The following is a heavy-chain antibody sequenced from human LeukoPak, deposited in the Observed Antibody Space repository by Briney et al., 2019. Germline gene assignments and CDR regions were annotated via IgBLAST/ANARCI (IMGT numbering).Heavy chain of an antibody. D-gene: IGHD3-10*01. J-gene: IGHJ4*02. CDR1: GFTFSSYAM. Sequence: GSLRLSCAASGFTFSSYAMSWVRQPPGKGLEWIGEVYHSGSTNYNPSLKSRVTISVDKSKNQFSLKLSSVTAADTAVYYCARNYGSGSLVDYWGQGTLVTVSS. CDR3: ARNYGSGSLVDY. V-gene: IGHV4-4*02. CDR2: VYHSGST.